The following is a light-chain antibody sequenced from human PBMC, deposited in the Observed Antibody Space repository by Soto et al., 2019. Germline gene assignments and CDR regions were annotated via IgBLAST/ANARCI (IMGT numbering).Light chain of an antibody. CDR1: QFVSSR. V-gene: IGKV3-15*01. J-gene: IGKJ1*01. CDR2: DTS. CDR3: QEYIQWPPGM. Sequence: DIVVTQSPATLSASPGERVTLSCRASQFVSSRLAWYQRRPGQVPRLLIYDTSTRAPGISARFSGSGSGTEFTLNISSLQSEDFAVYYCQEYIQWPPGMFGPGTTGDIK.